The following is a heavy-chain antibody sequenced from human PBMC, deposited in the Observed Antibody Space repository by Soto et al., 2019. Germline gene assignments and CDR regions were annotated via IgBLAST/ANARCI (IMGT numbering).Heavy chain of an antibody. CDR1: GGSISSGGYY. Sequence: SETLSLTCTVSGGSISSGGYYWSWIRQPPGKGLEWIGYIYYSGSTDYNPSLKSRVTISVDTSKNQFSLKLSSVTAADTAVYYCARGGGDSSGYYYGYWGQGTLVTVSS. CDR3: ARGGGDSSGYYYGY. J-gene: IGHJ4*02. D-gene: IGHD3-22*01. V-gene: IGHV4-61*08. CDR2: IYYSGST.